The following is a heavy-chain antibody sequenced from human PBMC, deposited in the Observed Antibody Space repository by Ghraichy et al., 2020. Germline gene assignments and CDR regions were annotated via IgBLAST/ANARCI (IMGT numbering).Heavy chain of an antibody. CDR2: IGSRSDYK. CDR3: ARDPKYCASTSCYPYNWFDP. Sequence: GGSLRLSCAASGFTFSSYGMNWVRQSPGKGLEWVSSIGSRSDYKHYADSVEGRFTISRDNVKNSLYLQMNSLRVEDTAVYFCARDPKYCASTSCYPYNWFDPWGQGTLVTVSS. V-gene: IGHV3-21*01. CDR1: GFTFSSYG. J-gene: IGHJ5*02. D-gene: IGHD2-2*01.